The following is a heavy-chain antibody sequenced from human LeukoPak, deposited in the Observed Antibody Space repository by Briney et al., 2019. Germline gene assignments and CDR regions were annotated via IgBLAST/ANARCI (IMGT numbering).Heavy chain of an antibody. CDR3: TISYYYDSSGYY. V-gene: IGHV3-73*01. CDR1: GFTFSDHY. D-gene: IGHD3-22*01. CDR2: IRSKANSYAT. J-gene: IGHJ4*02. Sequence: GGSLRLSCAASGFTFSDHYMDWVRQAPGKGLEWVGRIRSKANSYATAYAASVKGRFTISRDDSKNTAYLQMNSLKTEDTAVYYCTISYYYDSSGYYWGQGTLVTVSS.